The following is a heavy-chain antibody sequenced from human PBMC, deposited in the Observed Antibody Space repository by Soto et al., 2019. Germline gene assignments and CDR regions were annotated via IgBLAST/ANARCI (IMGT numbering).Heavy chain of an antibody. Sequence: GGSLRLSCAASGFTFSDSALHWVRQAYGKGLEWVGRVRSKAKTNATAYATSVKGRFTVSRDDSKNTAYLQMNSLKTEDTAVYYCTSSSLGAAFDIWGQGTMVTVSS. J-gene: IGHJ3*02. CDR1: GFTFSDSA. CDR3: TSSSLGAAFDI. CDR2: VRSKAKTNAT. V-gene: IGHV3-73*01.